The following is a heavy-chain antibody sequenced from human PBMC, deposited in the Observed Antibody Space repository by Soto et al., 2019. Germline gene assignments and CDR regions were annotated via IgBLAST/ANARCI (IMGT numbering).Heavy chain of an antibody. CDR2: IYYSGTT. V-gene: IGHV4-59*12. J-gene: IGHJ5*02. CDR3: VRRGRTSNGEWFDL. Sequence: SETLSLTCTVSGGSISTYYWNWIRQPPGKGLEWIGYIYYSGTTNYSPSLKSRLTISVDTSKNQFSLSLRSVTAADTAVYFCVRRGRTSNGEWFDLWGQGILVTVAS. D-gene: IGHD3-3*02. CDR1: GGSISTYY.